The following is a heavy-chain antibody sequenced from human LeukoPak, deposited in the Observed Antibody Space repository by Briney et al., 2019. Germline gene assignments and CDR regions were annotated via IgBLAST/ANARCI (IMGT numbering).Heavy chain of an antibody. Sequence: GGSLRLSCAASGFTFSSYAMSWVRQAPGKGLEWVSAISGSGGSTYYADSVKGRFTISRDNSKNTLYLQMNSLRAEDTAVYYCAKGGVDTAMVTVYYHYGMDVWGQGTTVTVSS. D-gene: IGHD5-18*01. CDR1: GFTFSSYA. CDR2: ISGSGGST. CDR3: AKGGVDTAMVTVYYHYGMDV. J-gene: IGHJ6*02. V-gene: IGHV3-23*01.